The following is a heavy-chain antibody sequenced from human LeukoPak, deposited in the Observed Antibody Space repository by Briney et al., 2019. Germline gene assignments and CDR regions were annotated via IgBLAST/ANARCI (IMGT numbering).Heavy chain of an antibody. Sequence: ASVKVSCKASGYTFTGYYMHWVRQAPGQGLEWMGWINPNSGGTNYAQKFQGRVTMTRDTSISTACMELSRLRSDDTAVYYCARVVVRRGYYYYYGMDVWGQGTTVTVSS. CDR1: GYTFTGYY. CDR3: ARVVVRRGYYYYYGMDV. J-gene: IGHJ6*02. CDR2: INPNSGGT. V-gene: IGHV1-2*02. D-gene: IGHD3-22*01.